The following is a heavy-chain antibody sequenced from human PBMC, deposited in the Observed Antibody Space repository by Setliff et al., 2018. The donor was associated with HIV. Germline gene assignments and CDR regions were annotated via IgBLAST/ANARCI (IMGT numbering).Heavy chain of an antibody. V-gene: IGHV1-18*01. CDR1: GYTFTNYG. Sequence: ASVKVSCKASGYTFTNYGISWVRQAPGQGLEWMGWISGYNGDTNYAQKVQGRVTMTIDTPTTTAYMELRRLRSDDTAVYYCTREALPTSDYHTFDSWGQGSLVTVPS. CDR3: TREALPTSDYHTFDS. D-gene: IGHD3-16*01. J-gene: IGHJ4*02. CDR2: ISGYNGDT.